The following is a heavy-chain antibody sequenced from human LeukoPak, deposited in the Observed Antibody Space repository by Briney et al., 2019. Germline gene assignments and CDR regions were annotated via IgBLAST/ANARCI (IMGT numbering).Heavy chain of an antibody. V-gene: IGHV1-2*02. J-gene: IGHJ4*02. CDR3: ARCDRVVAATNVDY. CDR2: INPNSGGT. Sequence: ASVKVSCKASGYTFTGYYMHWVRQAPGQGLEWMGWINPNSGGTNYAQKFQGRVTMTRDTSISTAYMELSRLRSDDTAVYYCARCDRVVAATNVDYWGQGTLVTVSS. D-gene: IGHD2-15*01. CDR1: GYTFTGYY.